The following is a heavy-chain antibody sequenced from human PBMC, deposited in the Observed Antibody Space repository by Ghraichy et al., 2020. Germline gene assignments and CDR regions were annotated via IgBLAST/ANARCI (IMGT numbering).Heavy chain of an antibody. CDR2: IIYDGSNT. CDR1: GFTVSTYG. V-gene: IGHV3-30*18. CDR3: AKDWREQWLSRGMDV. Sequence: GGSLRLSCAASGFTVSTYGVHWVRQAPGKGLEWVAVIIYDGSNTYYEDSVRGRFTISRDNSKNTVYLQMNSLRAEDSAVYYCAKDWREQWLSRGMDVWGQGTTVTVCS. D-gene: IGHD6-19*01. J-gene: IGHJ6*02.